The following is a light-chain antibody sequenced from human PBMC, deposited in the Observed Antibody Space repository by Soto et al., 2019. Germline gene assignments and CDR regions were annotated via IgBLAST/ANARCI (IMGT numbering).Light chain of an antibody. CDR2: AAS. Sequence: TQSPATLSASSGEGITLSCRASQSVKNHLAWYQHRPGQAPRLLFYAASIRATGIPARFSAGGSGTEFTLVISSLQSEDAAVYYCQEYNAWPPGTFGQGTKVEIK. V-gene: IGKV3D-15*01. CDR3: QEYNAWPPGT. J-gene: IGKJ1*01. CDR1: QSVKNH.